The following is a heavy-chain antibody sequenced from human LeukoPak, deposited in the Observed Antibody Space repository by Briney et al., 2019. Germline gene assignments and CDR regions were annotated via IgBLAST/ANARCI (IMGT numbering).Heavy chain of an antibody. CDR3: ARGERWLQLDPHFDY. J-gene: IGHJ4*02. Sequence: GGSLRLSCAASGFTFSSYAMHGVRQAPGKGLERVAVISYDGSNKYYADSVKGRFTISRDNSKNTLYLQMNSLRAEDTAVYYCARGERWLQLDPHFDYWGQGTLVSVSS. D-gene: IGHD5-24*01. V-gene: IGHV3-30*01. CDR1: GFTFSSYA. CDR2: ISYDGSNK.